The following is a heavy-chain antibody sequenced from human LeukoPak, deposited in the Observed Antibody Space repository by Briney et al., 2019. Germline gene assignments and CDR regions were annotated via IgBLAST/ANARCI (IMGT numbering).Heavy chain of an antibody. V-gene: IGHV3-21*01. Sequence: GGSLRLSCAASGFTFSSHSMNWVRQAPGKGLEWVSSISGNTHYIYYADSVKGRFTISRDNAKNTLYLQMNSLRAEDTAVYYCARDNGENYHTAFDYWGQGTLVTVSS. D-gene: IGHD2-8*01. CDR2: ISGNTHYI. J-gene: IGHJ4*02. CDR3: ARDNGENYHTAFDY. CDR1: GFTFSSHS.